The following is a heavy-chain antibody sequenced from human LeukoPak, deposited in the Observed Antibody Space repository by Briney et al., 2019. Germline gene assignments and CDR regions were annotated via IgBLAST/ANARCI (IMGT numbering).Heavy chain of an antibody. CDR2: ISYIGST. Sequence: TSETLSLTCTVSGGSISSHYWSWIRQPPGKGLEWIGYISYIGSTNYNPSLKSRVTISIDTSKNQFSLQLTSVTAADTAVYYCARDLVTVTKGFDIWGQGTMVSVSS. J-gene: IGHJ3*02. CDR3: ARDLVTVTKGFDI. D-gene: IGHD4-17*01. CDR1: GGSISSHY. V-gene: IGHV4-59*11.